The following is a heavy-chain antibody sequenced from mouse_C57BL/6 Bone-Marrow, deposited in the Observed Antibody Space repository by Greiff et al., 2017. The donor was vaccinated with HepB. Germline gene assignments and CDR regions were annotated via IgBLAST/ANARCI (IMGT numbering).Heavy chain of an antibody. CDR3: ASHYDYDGVYYYAMDY. Sequence: EVKLQESGGGLVQPGGSLKLSCAASGFTFSDYYMYWVRQTPEKRLEWVAYISNGGGSTYYPDTVKGRFTISRDNAKNTLYLQMSRLKSEDTAMYYCASHYDYDGVYYYAMDYWGQGTSVTVSS. CDR2: ISNGGGST. J-gene: IGHJ4*01. CDR1: GFTFSDYY. V-gene: IGHV5-12*01. D-gene: IGHD2-4*01.